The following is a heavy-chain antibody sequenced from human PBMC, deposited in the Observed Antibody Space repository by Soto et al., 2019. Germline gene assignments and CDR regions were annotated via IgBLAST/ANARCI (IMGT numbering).Heavy chain of an antibody. V-gene: IGHV4-34*01. CDR3: AMYYYDSSGSYAFDI. J-gene: IGHJ3*02. D-gene: IGHD3-22*01. Sequence: SETLSLTCAVYGGSFSGYYWSWIRQPPGKGLEWIGEINHSGSTNYNPSIKSRVTISVDTSKNQFSLKMSSVTAADTAVYYCAMYYYDSSGSYAFDIWGQGTMVTVSS. CDR1: GGSFSGYY. CDR2: INHSGST.